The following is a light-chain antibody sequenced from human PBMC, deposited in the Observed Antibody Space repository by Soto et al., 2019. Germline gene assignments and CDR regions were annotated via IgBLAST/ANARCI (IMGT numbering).Light chain of an antibody. CDR3: SSYTITNTLVV. V-gene: IGLV2-14*01. CDR1: SSDVGDYNY. Sequence: QSALTQPASVSGSPGQSITISCTGTSSDVGDYNYVSWYQQHPDKAPKLMIYDVSNRPSGVSNRFSGSKSGNTASLTISGLQAEDEADYYRSSYTITNTLVVFGGGTKLTVL. J-gene: IGLJ2*01. CDR2: DVS.